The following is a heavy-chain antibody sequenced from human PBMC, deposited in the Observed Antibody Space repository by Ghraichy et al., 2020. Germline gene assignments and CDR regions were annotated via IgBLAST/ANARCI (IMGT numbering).Heavy chain of an antibody. CDR2: IIPILGFT. J-gene: IGHJ6*02. CDR1: GGTLSSYT. Sequence: SVKVSCKASGGTLSSYTINWVRQAPGQGLEWMGRIIPILGFTNYAQNFQGRVTITADKSTSTAYMELSSLRSEDTAVYYCARPLILEDYYSMDVWGQGTTVTVSS. D-gene: IGHD2-15*01. V-gene: IGHV1-69*02. CDR3: ARPLILEDYYSMDV.